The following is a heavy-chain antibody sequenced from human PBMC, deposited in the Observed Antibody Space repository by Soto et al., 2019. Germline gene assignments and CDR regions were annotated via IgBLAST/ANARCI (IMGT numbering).Heavy chain of an antibody. CDR1: GGTFNRYA. Sequence: QVQLVQSGAEVKKPGSSVKVSCKASGGTFNRYAISWVRQAPGQGLEWMGGIIPIFGIGNDAQRFQGRVTITADESTGTAYMELSSLRSEDTGAYYCTISAIALFGVVSIPPHFFSEMDVWGQGTTVTVSS. CDR3: TISAIALFGVVSIPPHFFSEMDV. D-gene: IGHD3-3*01. J-gene: IGHJ6*02. V-gene: IGHV1-69*01. CDR2: IIPIFGIG.